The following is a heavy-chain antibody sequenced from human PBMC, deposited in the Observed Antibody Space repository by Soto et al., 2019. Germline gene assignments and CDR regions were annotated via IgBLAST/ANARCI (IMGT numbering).Heavy chain of an antibody. J-gene: IGHJ5*01. V-gene: IGHV1-69*06. CDR2: LLPIFGAA. Sequence: QVQLVQSGAEVKKPGYAIRVSCKTFGGTFGTNAISWVRQAHGQGPEWMGGLLPIFGAASYAQRFKGRLSITTDRATNTAYLELSELRSEDTTTYYCAREIMTSWFDSWGQGTLVTVS. CDR3: AREIMTSWFDS. CDR1: GGTFGTNA. D-gene: IGHD2-2*01.